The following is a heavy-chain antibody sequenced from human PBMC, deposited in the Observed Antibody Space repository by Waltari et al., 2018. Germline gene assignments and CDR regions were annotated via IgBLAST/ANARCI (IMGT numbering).Heavy chain of an antibody. CDR2: IRSKGNNYAT. CDR3: ATSMVRGVIPYYFDY. D-gene: IGHD3-10*01. J-gene: IGHJ4*02. Sequence: VQLVQSGAEVKKPGASVKVSCKVSGYTLTELSMHWVRQAPGKGLEWVGRIRSKGNNYATQYGESVKGRFTVSRKDVDNTAFLQMSSLKTEDTAVYYCATSMVRGVIPYYFDYWGQGTLVTVSS. V-gene: IGHV3-73*01. CDR1: GYTLTELS.